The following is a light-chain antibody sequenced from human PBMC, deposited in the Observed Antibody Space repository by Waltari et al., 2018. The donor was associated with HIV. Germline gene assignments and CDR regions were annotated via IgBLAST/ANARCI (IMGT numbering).Light chain of an antibody. CDR2: GVS. V-gene: IGLV2-14*01. CDR3: SSYRGGDTLV. Sequence: QSALTQPASVSGSRGQSITISCTGTSSDVGAYNYVSWFQQHPGKAPKLVIFGVSYRPSGISNRFSGSKSGKTASLTISGVQDEDEADYYCSSYRGGDTLVFGGGTKLTVL. CDR1: SSDVGAYNY. J-gene: IGLJ2*01.